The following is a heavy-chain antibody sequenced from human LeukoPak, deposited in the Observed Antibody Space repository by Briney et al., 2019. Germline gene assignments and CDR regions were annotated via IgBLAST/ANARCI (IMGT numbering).Heavy chain of an antibody. CDR1: GGSIDIGGYS. J-gene: IGHJ5*02. Sequence: SETLSLTCTVSGGSIDIGGYSWSWIRQPPGKGLEWIGSIHYTGSTSYNPSLKSRVTISVDTSKNQFSLKLSSVTAADTAVYYCARGRRRGGTIFGVAKTLNWFDPWGQGTLVTVSS. D-gene: IGHD3-3*01. CDR3: ARGRRRGGTIFGVAKTLNWFDP. CDR2: IHYTGST. V-gene: IGHV4-30-2*01.